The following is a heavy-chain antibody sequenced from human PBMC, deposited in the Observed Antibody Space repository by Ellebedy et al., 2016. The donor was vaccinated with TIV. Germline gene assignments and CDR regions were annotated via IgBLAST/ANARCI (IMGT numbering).Heavy chain of an antibody. V-gene: IGHV4-34*01. CDR1: GGSFSGYY. Sequence: MPSETLSLTCAVYGGSFSGYYWSWIRQPPGTGLDWIGEINHSGSTNYNPSLKSRVTISVDTSRNQFSLKLSSVTAADTAVYYCASQYYDILTGRERQYNWFDPWGQGTLVTVSS. CDR3: ASQYYDILTGRERQYNWFDP. J-gene: IGHJ5*02. CDR2: INHSGST. D-gene: IGHD3-9*01.